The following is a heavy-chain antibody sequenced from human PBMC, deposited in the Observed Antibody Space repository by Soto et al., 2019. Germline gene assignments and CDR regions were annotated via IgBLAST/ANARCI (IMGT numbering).Heavy chain of an antibody. CDR3: ARDSGGVILTGYYSY. D-gene: IGHD3-9*01. CDR1: GFTFSSYG. CDR2: ISYDGSNK. J-gene: IGHJ4*02. Sequence: QVQLVESGGGVVQPGRSLRLSCAASGFTFSSYGMHWVRQAPGKGLEWVAVISYDGSNKYYADSVKGRFTISRDNSKNTLYLQMNSLRAEDTAVYYCARDSGGVILTGYYSYWGQGTLVTVSS. V-gene: IGHV3-30*03.